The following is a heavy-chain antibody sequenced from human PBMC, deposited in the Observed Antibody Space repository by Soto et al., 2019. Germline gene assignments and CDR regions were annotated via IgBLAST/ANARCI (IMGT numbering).Heavy chain of an antibody. D-gene: IGHD3-10*01. Sequence: GGSLRLSCAASGFTFSSYGMHWVRQAPGKGLEWVAVIWYDGSNKYYADSVKGRFTISRDNSKNTLYLQMNSLRAEDTAVYYCARDRGSGDDAFDIWGQGTMVTVSS. CDR2: IWYDGSNK. CDR3: ARDRGSGDDAFDI. V-gene: IGHV3-33*01. CDR1: GFTFSSYG. J-gene: IGHJ3*02.